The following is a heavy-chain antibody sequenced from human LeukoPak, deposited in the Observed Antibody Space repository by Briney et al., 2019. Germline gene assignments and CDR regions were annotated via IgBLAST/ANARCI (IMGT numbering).Heavy chain of an antibody. CDR2: FDPEDGET. J-gene: IGHJ4*02. Sequence: ASVKVSCKVSGYTLTELSMHWVRQAPGKGLEWMGGFDPEDGETIYAQKFQGRVTMTEDTSTDTAYMELSSLRSEDTAVYYCATGHELGATYFSFDYWGQGTLVTVSS. CDR3: ATGHELGATYFSFDY. V-gene: IGHV1-24*01. D-gene: IGHD1-26*01. CDR1: GYTLTELS.